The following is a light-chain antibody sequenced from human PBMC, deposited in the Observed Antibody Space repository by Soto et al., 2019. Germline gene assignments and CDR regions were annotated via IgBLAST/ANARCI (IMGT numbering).Light chain of an antibody. CDR1: ESVASPY. V-gene: IGKV3-20*01. CDR3: HQYSTSPIT. CDR2: ATS. J-gene: IGKJ5*01. Sequence: DIVLTQSPGTLSLSPGDRALLSCGASESVASPYVAWYQQKPGLPPRLLVSATSSRATGIPDRFRGSGSGRDFTLSISRLEPEDSALYFCHQYSTSPITFGQGTRLEIK.